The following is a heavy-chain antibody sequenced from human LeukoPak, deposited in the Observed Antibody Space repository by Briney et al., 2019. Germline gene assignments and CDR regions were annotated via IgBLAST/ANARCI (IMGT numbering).Heavy chain of an antibody. Sequence: GGSLRLSCAASGFTFSSYAMHWVRQAPGKGLEWVAVISYDGSNKYYADSVKGRFTISRDNSKNTLYLQMNSLRAEDTAVYYCARADSDYVFRSNKGNWFDPWGQGTLVTVSS. CDR3: ARADSDYVFRSNKGNWFDP. J-gene: IGHJ5*02. CDR2: ISYDGSNK. V-gene: IGHV3-30-3*01. D-gene: IGHD4-11*01. CDR1: GFTFSSYA.